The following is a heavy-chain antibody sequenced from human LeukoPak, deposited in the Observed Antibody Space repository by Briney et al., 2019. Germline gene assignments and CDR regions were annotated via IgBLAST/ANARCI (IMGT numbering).Heavy chain of an antibody. D-gene: IGHD3-16*02. CDR3: AKPLLMVWGSYRYAPFDY. CDR2: ISGSGDNT. J-gene: IGHJ4*02. Sequence: PGGSLRLSCAASGFTFSNYAMSWVRQAPGKGLEWVSAISGSGDNTYYADSVKGRFTISRDNSKNTLYLQMNSLRAEDTAVYYCAKPLLMVWGSYRYAPFDYWGQGTLVTVSS. V-gene: IGHV3-23*01. CDR1: GFTFSNYA.